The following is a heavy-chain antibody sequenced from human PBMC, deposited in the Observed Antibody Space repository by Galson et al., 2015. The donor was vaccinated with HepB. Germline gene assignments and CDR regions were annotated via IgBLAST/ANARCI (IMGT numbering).Heavy chain of an antibody. CDR2: ITPSGDNT. J-gene: IGHJ4*02. D-gene: IGHD6-19*01. Sequence: SLRLSCAASGFTFSYYAMAWVRQAPGKGLEWISAITPSGDNTYSADSMKGRFFISRDNSQNTLFLQMNSRRADDTAIYYCARVHPEYTSGWYRQALYYFDSWGQGTLVAVSS. V-gene: IGHV3-23*01. CDR1: GFTFSYYA. CDR3: ARVHPEYTSGWYRQALYYFDS.